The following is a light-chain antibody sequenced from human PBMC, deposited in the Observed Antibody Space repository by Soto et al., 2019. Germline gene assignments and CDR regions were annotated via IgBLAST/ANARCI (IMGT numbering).Light chain of an antibody. V-gene: IGKV3-11*01. CDR3: QQCSSWPRT. CDR2: AAS. CDR1: QNISSY. J-gene: IGKJ2*02. Sequence: IVLTQSPATLSLSPGKRATLSCRASQNISSYLIWYQQKLGQAPRLLIYAASNRATGIPARFSASGSGTDFTLTISSLEPEDFAVYYCQQCSSWPRTFGQGTKVDI.